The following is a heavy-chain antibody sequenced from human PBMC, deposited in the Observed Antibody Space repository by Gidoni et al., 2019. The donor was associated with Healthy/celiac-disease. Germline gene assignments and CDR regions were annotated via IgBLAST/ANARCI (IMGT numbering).Heavy chain of an antibody. CDR3: AKGRGGYDFDY. CDR1: GFTFISYA. J-gene: IGHJ4*02. D-gene: IGHD5-12*01. Sequence: EVQLLESGGHLVQPGGSLRLSCAASGFTFISYAMNWVRQAPGKGLEWVSGISGSGGSTYYADSVKGRFTISRDNSKNTLYLQMNSLRAEDTAVYDCAKGRGGYDFDYWGQGTLVTVSS. V-gene: IGHV3-23*01. CDR2: ISGSGGST.